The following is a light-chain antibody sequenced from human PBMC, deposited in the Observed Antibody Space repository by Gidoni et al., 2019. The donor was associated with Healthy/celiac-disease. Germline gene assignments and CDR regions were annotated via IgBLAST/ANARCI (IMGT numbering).Light chain of an antibody. V-gene: IGKV3-20*01. CDR2: GAS. CDR1: QSVSSSY. J-gene: IGKJ1*01. CDR3: QQYGSSPLT. Sequence: EIVFTLSPGTLSLSPGERATLSCRASQSVSSSYLAWYQQKPGQAPRLLIYGASSRATGIPDRFSGSGSGTDFTLTISRLEPEDFAVYYCQQYGSSPLTFGQGTKVEIK.